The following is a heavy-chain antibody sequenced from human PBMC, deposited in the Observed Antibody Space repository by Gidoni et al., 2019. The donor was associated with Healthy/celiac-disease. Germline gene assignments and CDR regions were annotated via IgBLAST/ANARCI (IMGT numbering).Heavy chain of an antibody. D-gene: IGHD3-10*01. CDR2: ISSSGSTI. CDR3: AREGDYYGSGSYDYYYYYGMDV. J-gene: IGHJ6*02. CDR1: GFTFSDYY. V-gene: IGHV3-11*01. Sequence: QVQLVESGGGLVKPGGSLRLSCAASGFTFSDYYMRWIRQAPGKGLEWVSYISSSGSTIYYADSVKGRFTISRDNAKNSLYLQMNSLRAEDTAVYYCAREGDYYGSGSYDYYYYYGMDVWGQGTTVTVSS.